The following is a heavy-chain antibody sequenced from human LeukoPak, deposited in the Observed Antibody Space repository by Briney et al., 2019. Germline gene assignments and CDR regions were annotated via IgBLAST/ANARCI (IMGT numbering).Heavy chain of an antibody. CDR1: GGSISGSSYY. Sequence: SETLSLTCSVSGGSISGSSYYWSWIRLPLGKGLEWIGTFYYGGSTYYNASLRSRVTISVDTSKNQFSLKLTSVTATDTAVYYCAREGGWYLGQGTLVTVSS. CDR2: FYYGGST. V-gene: IGHV4-39*01. CDR3: AREGGWY. D-gene: IGHD6-19*01. J-gene: IGHJ4*02.